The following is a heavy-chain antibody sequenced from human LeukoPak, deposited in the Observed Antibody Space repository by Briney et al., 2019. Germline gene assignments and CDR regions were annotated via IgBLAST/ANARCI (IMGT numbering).Heavy chain of an antibody. J-gene: IGHJ4*02. Sequence: GGSLRLSCAASGFTFSSYAMSWVRQAPGKGLEWVSAISGSGGSTYYADSVKGRFTISRDNSKNTLYLQMNSLRAEDTAVYYCAKDMPTEYCSGGSCYVDYWGQGTLVTVSS. D-gene: IGHD2-15*01. V-gene: IGHV3-23*01. CDR1: GFTFSSYA. CDR3: AKDMPTEYCSGGSCYVDY. CDR2: ISGSGGST.